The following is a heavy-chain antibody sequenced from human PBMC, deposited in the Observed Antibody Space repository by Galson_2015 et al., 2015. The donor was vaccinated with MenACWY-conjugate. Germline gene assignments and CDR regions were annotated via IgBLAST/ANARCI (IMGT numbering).Heavy chain of an antibody. Sequence: LRLSCAASGFVFSDYCMHWVRQAPGKGLECVSRICAGGISIMYGDSVRGRFTVSRDDAENTLYLQMDGLRADDTAVYFCVRGSIGWRGMDIWGQGTTVTVSS. J-gene: IGHJ6*02. D-gene: IGHD2-15*01. V-gene: IGHV3-74*03. CDR3: VRGSIGWRGMDI. CDR2: ICAGGISI. CDR1: GFVFSDYC.